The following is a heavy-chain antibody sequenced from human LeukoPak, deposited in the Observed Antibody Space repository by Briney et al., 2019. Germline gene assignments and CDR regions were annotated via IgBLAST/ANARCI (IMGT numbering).Heavy chain of an antibody. D-gene: IGHD6-6*01. V-gene: IGHV4-38-2*02. Sequence: PETLSPTCTVSGYSISSGYYWGWIRQPPGKGLEWIGSISHIVSTYYNPSLKSRVTISVDTSKNQFSLKLSSVTAADTAVYYCARGKRAARPLYFDYYYMDVWGQGTLVTVSS. CDR3: ARGKRAARPLYFDYYYMDV. CDR1: GYSISSGYY. J-gene: IGHJ6*03. CDR2: ISHIVST.